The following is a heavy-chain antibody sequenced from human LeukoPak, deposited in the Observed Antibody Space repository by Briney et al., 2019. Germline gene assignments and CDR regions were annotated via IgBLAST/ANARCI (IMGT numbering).Heavy chain of an antibody. CDR2: IYPGDSDT. J-gene: IGHJ4*02. Sequence: GESLKISCKASGYDFSSHWIAWVRQMPGEGLEWMGRIYPGDSDTRYSPSFRGQVTISAGKSTSTAYLQWSSLKPSDSATYYCARRMTSQFDYWGQGSQVTVSS. D-gene: IGHD2-21*02. CDR3: ARRMTSQFDY. CDR1: GYDFSSHW. V-gene: IGHV5-51*01.